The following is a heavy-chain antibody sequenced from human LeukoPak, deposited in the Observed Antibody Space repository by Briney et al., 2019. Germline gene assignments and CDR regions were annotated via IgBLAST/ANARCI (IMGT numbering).Heavy chain of an antibody. CDR2: ISSSGSTI. J-gene: IGHJ4*02. CDR1: GFTFSSYE. V-gene: IGHV3-48*03. CDR3: AELGITMIGGV. Sequence: GGSLRLSCAASGFTFSSYEMNWVRQAPGKGLEWISYISSSGSTIHYADSVKGRFTISRDNAKNSLYLQMDSLRAEDTAVYYCAELGITMIGGVWGQGTLVTVSS. D-gene: IGHD3-10*02.